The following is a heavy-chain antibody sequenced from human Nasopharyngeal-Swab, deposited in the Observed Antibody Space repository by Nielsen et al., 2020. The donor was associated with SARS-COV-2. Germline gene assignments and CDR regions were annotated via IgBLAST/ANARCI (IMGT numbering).Heavy chain of an antibody. J-gene: IGHJ6*02. CDR2: ISAYNGNT. D-gene: IGHD2-15*01. V-gene: IGHV1-18*01. CDR3: ARVASDCTGGSCFSPSRYFYYYEMDV. Sequence: WVGQAPGQGLEWMGWISAYNGNTDYAPKFQGRVSMTTDTSTTTAYMELRGLRSDDTAVYYCARVASDCTGGSCFSPSRYFYYYEMDVWGQGTTVTVSS.